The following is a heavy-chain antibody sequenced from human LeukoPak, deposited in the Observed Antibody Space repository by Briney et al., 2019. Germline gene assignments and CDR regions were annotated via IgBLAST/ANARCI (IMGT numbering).Heavy chain of an antibody. V-gene: IGHV3-48*02. Sequence: GGSLRLSCAASGFTFSSYSMNWVRQAPGKGLEWVSYISSSSSTIYYADSVKGRFTISRDNAKNSLYLQMNSLRDEDTSVYYGARKPSYYYDSSGYLADYWGQGTLVTVSS. CDR3: ARKPSYYYDSSGYLADY. CDR2: ISSSSSTI. CDR1: GFTFSSYS. J-gene: IGHJ4*02. D-gene: IGHD3-22*01.